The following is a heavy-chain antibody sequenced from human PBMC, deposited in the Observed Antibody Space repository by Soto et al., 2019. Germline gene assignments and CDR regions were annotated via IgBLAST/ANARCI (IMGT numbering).Heavy chain of an antibody. V-gene: IGHV4-59*01. D-gene: IGHD2-15*01. CDR2: IYYSGST. Sequence: SETLSLTCTVSGGSISSYYLSWIRQSPGKGLEWIGYIYYSGSTNYNPSLKSRVTISVDTSKNQLSLKLSSVTAADTAVYYCARVCSGSCYCGMDVWGQGTTVTVSS. CDR1: GGSISSYY. CDR3: ARVCSGSCYCGMDV. J-gene: IGHJ6*02.